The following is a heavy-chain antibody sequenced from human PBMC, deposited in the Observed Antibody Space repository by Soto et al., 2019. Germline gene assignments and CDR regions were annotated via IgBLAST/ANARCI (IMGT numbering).Heavy chain of an antibody. CDR1: GGTFSSYA. J-gene: IGHJ4*02. CDR3: ARGYSSGWPTVLFDY. Sequence: GASVKVSCKASGGTFSSYAISWVRQAPGQGLEWMGGIIPIFGTANYAQKFQGRVTITADESTSTAYMELSSLRSEDTAVYHCARGYSSGWPTVLFDYWGQGTLVSVSS. CDR2: IIPIFGTA. V-gene: IGHV1-69*13. D-gene: IGHD6-19*01.